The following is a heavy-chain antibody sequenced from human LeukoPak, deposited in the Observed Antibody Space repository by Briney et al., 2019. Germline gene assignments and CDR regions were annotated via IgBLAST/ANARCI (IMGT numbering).Heavy chain of an antibody. Sequence: GGSLRLSCAASGFTFSSDAMNWVPQAPGKGLEWVSTISGSGGSIYYADSVRGRFTISRDNSKNTLYLQMSSLRAEDTAVYYCAKRGYYYDSSGYYYFDYWGQGTLVTVSS. CDR2: ISGSGGSI. J-gene: IGHJ4*02. V-gene: IGHV3-23*01. CDR1: GFTFSSDA. D-gene: IGHD3-22*01. CDR3: AKRGYYYDSSGYYYFDY.